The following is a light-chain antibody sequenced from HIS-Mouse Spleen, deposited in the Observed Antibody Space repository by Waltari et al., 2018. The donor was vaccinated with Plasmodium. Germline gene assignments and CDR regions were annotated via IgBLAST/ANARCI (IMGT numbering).Light chain of an antibody. CDR1: QSVSSN. CDR3: QQYNNWSFT. Sequence: EIVMTQSPATLSVSPGERATLSCRASQSVSSNLAWYQQKPGQAPRLLIYGASTRATGIPARCRGRGSGREFTLTISSLQSEDFAVYYCQQYNNWSFTFGPGTKVDIK. J-gene: IGKJ3*01. CDR2: GAS. V-gene: IGKV3-15*01.